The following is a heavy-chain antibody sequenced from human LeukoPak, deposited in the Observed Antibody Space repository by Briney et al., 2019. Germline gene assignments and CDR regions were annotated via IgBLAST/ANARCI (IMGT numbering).Heavy chain of an antibody. CDR1: GGSISSGDYY. V-gene: IGHV4-30-4*08. CDR2: IYYSGST. Sequence: SQTLSLTCTVSGGSISSGDYYWSWIRQPRGKGLEWIGYIYYSGSTYYNPSLKSRVTISVDTSKNQFSLKLSSVTAADTAVYYCARGNPYGDYLDYWGQGTLVTVSS. D-gene: IGHD4-17*01. J-gene: IGHJ4*02. CDR3: ARGNPYGDYLDY.